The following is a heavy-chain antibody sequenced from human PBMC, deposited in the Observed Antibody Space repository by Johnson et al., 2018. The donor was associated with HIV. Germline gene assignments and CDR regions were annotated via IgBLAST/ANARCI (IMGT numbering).Heavy chain of an antibody. Sequence: VQLVESGGGLVKPGGSLRLSCAASGFTFSDYYMSWIRQAPGKGLEWVANIKQDGSEKYYVDSVKGRFTISRDNAKNSLYLQMNSLRAEDTAVYYCVGYCTGGVCYTGGDAFDIWGQGTMVTVSS. J-gene: IGHJ3*02. CDR2: IKQDGSEK. V-gene: IGHV3-7*03. D-gene: IGHD2-8*02. CDR3: VGYCTGGVCYTGGDAFDI. CDR1: GFTFSDYY.